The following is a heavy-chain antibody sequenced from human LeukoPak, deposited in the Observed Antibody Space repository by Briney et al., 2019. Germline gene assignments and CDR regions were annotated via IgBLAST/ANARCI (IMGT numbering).Heavy chain of an antibody. Sequence: PGGSLRLSCAASGFTFSSYAMSWVRQAPGKGLEWVSAISGSGGSTYYADSVKGRFTISRDNSKNTLYLQMNSLRAEDTAVYYCAKDGLPYYYDSSGYYPDYWGQGTLVTVSS. CDR1: GFTFSSYA. D-gene: IGHD3-22*01. CDR2: ISGSGGST. J-gene: IGHJ4*02. V-gene: IGHV3-23*01. CDR3: AKDGLPYYYDSSGYYPDY.